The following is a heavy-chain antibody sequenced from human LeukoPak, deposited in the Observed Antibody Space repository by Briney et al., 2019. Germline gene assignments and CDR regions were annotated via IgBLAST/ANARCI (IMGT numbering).Heavy chain of an antibody. J-gene: IGHJ6*02. D-gene: IGHD6-19*01. CDR1: GFTFSSYA. CDR2: ISGSGGST. Sequence: PGGSLRLSCAASGFTFSSYAMSWVRQAPGKGLEWVSAISGSGGSTYYADSVKGRFTISRDNSKNTLYLQMNSLRAEDTAVYYWGKDNLYGGGGYGGGRGMDVGGQGTTVTVSS. CDR3: GKDNLYGGGGYGGGRGMDV. V-gene: IGHV3-23*01.